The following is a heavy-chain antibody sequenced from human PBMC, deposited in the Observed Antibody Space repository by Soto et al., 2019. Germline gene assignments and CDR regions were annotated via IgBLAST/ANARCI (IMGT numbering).Heavy chain of an antibody. D-gene: IGHD4-4*01. CDR2: ISPTGTFI. V-gene: IGHV3-21*01. CDR1: GFTFLTHT. Sequence: EVQLVDSGGGLVKPGGSLRLSCAGTGFTFLTHTMNWVRQAPGKGLEWVSSISPTGTFIYYTDSVKGRFTIFRDNAKNALRLQRNSLRDEDTAVYYCARGPENNSNYPLDYWGQGTLVTVSS. CDR3: ARGPENNSNYPLDY. J-gene: IGHJ4*02.